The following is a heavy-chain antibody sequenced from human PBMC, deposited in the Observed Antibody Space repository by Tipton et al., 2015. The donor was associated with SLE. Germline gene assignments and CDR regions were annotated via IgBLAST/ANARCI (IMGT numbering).Heavy chain of an antibody. CDR2: IYYSGST. CDR3: ARGVDGTVAEH. J-gene: IGHJ1*01. CDR1: GASFGSYH. V-gene: IGHV4-59*12. D-gene: IGHD5-24*01. Sequence: TLSLTCTVSGASFGSYHWSWIRQPPGKGLEWIGYIYYSGSTNYSPSLKSRVTISAETSKNQFSLKLTSVTAADTAVYYCARGVDGTVAEHWGQGTLVTVSS.